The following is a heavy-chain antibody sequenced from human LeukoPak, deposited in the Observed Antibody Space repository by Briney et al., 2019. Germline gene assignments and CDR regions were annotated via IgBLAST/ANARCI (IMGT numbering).Heavy chain of an antibody. CDR1: GFVFSDYG. Sequence: GVSLRLSCAASGFVFSDYGMHWVRQAPGKGLEWVAFVRYDGSNEYYADSVKGRFTISRDNSKNTLYLQMNSLRVEDTAVYSCAKGVEPLAADTLAYWGQGTLVTVSS. D-gene: IGHD1-14*01. CDR3: AKGVEPLAADTLAY. V-gene: IGHV3-30*02. J-gene: IGHJ4*02. CDR2: VRYDGSNE.